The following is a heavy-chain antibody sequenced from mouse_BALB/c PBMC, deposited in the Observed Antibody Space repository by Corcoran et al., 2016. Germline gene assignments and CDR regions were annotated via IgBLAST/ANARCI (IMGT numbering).Heavy chain of an antibody. Sequence: EVQLQQSGAELVKPGASVKLSCTASGFNINDTYMHWVKQRPEQGLGWIGRIDPANGNTKYDPKFQGMATITADTSSNTAYLQLSSLTSEDTAVYYCARKLRYAMDYWGQGTSVTVSS. CDR2: IDPANGNT. V-gene: IGHV14-3*02. CDR3: ARKLRYAMDY. D-gene: IGHD1-1*01. CDR1: GFNINDTY. J-gene: IGHJ4*01.